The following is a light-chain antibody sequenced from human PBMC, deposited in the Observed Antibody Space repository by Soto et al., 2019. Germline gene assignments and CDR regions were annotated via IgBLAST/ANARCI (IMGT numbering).Light chain of an antibody. CDR2: GAS. V-gene: IGKV3-15*01. Sequence: EIVMTQSPATLSVSPGERATLSCRASQSVSTNLAWYQQKPGQAPRLLMYGASTRATGIPASFSGSGSGTEFTLTISSLQSEDVAVYYCQQYHNWPPYTFGQGTKLEIK. J-gene: IGKJ2*01. CDR1: QSVSTN. CDR3: QQYHNWPPYT.